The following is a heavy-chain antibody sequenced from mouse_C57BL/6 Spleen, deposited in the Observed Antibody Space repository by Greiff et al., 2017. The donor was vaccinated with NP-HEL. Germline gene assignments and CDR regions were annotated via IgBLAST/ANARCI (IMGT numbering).Heavy chain of an antibody. J-gene: IGHJ4*01. CDR1: GFTFSSYA. D-gene: IGHD1-1*01. V-gene: IGHV5-9-1*02. Sequence: EVQLQESGEGLVKPGGSLKLSCAASGFTFSSYAMSWVRQTPEKRLEWVAYISSGGDYIYYADTVKGRFTISRDNARNTLYLQMSSLKSEDTAMYYCTRDYGSSYEDYAMDYWGQGTSVTVSS. CDR3: TRDYGSSYEDYAMDY. CDR2: ISSGGDYI.